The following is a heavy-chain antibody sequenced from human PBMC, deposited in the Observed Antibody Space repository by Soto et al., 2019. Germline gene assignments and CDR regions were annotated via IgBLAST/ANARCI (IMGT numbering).Heavy chain of an antibody. Sequence: QVQLVQSGAEVKKPGSSVKVSCKASGGTFSSYAISWVRQAPGQGLEWMGGIIPIFGTADYAQKFQGRVTITADESTSTDYMELSSLRSEDTAVYYCASHSGSSPEGRYYYGVDVWGQGTTVTVSS. CDR1: GGTFSSYA. CDR2: IIPIFGTA. J-gene: IGHJ6*02. D-gene: IGHD1-26*01. CDR3: ASHSGSSPEGRYYYGVDV. V-gene: IGHV1-69*12.